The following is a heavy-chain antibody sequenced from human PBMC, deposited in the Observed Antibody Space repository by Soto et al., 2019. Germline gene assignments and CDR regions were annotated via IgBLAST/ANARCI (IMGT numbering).Heavy chain of an antibody. CDR2: VSHDGSNK. Sequence: QVQLVESGGGVVQPERSLRLSCEASGFIFSSYGMHWVRQAPGKGLEWVAVVSHDGSNKKYVDSVEGRFTISRDNSKNTLYLQMNSLRAEDTAVYYCAKDTYYYSSSSYYIFDSWGQGTLVTVSS. D-gene: IGHD3-22*01. J-gene: IGHJ4*02. CDR1: GFIFSSYG. V-gene: IGHV3-30*18. CDR3: AKDTYYYSSSSYYIFDS.